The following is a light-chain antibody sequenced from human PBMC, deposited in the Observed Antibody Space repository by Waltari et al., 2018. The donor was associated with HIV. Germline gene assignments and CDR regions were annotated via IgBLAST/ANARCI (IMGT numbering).Light chain of an antibody. V-gene: IGLV1-40*01. Sequence: QSVLTQPPSVSGAPGQTVTISCSGSRSNIGDADFDVHWYQQLPGTAPKLLIYGNRIRPAGVPDRFSGSKSGTSASLAITGLQPEDEADYYCQSFDYDSSLTVLFGGGTKLTVL. CDR2: GNR. CDR1: RSNIGDADFD. CDR3: QSFDYDSSLTVL. J-gene: IGLJ2*01.